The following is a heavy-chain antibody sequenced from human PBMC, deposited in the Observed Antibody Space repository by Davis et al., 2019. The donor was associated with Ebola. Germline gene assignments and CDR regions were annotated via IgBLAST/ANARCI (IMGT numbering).Heavy chain of an antibody. D-gene: IGHD3-10*01. V-gene: IGHV3-30*18. CDR2: ISNDGSNM. Sequence: PGGSLRLSCAASGFAFSTYGMHWVRQAPGKGLEWVAIISNDGSNMKYADSVKGRFTTSRDNSKNTLFLQMSSLRPEDAAVYYCAKAVATMGYYIDYWGQGTLVTVSS. J-gene: IGHJ4*02. CDR3: AKAVATMGYYIDY. CDR1: GFAFSTYG.